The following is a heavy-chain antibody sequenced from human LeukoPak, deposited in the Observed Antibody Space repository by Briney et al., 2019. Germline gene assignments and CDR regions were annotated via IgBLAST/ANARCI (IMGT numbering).Heavy chain of an antibody. J-gene: IGHJ6*03. CDR1: GFTFDDYA. Sequence: PGGSLRLSCAASGFTFDDYAMHWVRQAPGKGLEWVSGISWNSGSIGYADSVKGRFTISRDNAKNSLYLQMNSLRAEDTALYYCAKDIRSSSSQDYYYYYYMDVWGKGTTVTVSS. D-gene: IGHD6-6*01. CDR3: AKDIRSSSSQDYYYYYYMDV. V-gene: IGHV3-9*01. CDR2: ISWNSGSI.